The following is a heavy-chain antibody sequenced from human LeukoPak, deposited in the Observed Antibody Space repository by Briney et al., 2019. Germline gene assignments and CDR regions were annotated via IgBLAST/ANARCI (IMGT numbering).Heavy chain of an antibody. D-gene: IGHD6-6*01. Sequence: PGGSLRLSCAASGFTFSSYAMSWVRQAPGKGLEWVSAISGSGGSTYYADSVKGRFTISRDNSKNTLYLQMNSLRAEDTAVYYCARVGRIAATRGYFDYWGQGTLVTVSS. CDR1: GFTFSSYA. CDR3: ARVGRIAATRGYFDY. J-gene: IGHJ4*02. CDR2: ISGSGGST. V-gene: IGHV3-23*01.